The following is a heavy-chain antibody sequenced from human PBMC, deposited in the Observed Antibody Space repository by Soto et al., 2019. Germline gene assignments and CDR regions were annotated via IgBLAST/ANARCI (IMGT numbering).Heavy chain of an antibody. CDR2: ISPRSGGT. D-gene: IGHD6-19*01. CDR1: GYTFIDYY. CDR3: ARPPGYISGWYYFDL. V-gene: IGHV1-2*02. Sequence: ASVKVSCKASGYTFIDYYMHWVRQAPGQGFEWMGRISPRSGGTNYAQKFQGRVTMTWDTSLNTAYMELSSLISEDTAVYYCARPPGYISGWYYFDLWGQGTLVTVSS. J-gene: IGHJ4*02.